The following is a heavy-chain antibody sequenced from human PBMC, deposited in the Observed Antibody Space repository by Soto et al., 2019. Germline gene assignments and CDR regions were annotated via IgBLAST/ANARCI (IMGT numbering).Heavy chain of an antibody. V-gene: IGHV3-33*01. CDR3: AGQQQLVPPNRHYYGMDV. D-gene: IGHD6-13*01. J-gene: IGHJ6*02. CDR1: GFTFSSYG. CDR2: IWYDGSNK. Sequence: QVQLVESGGGVVQPGRSLRLSCAASGFTFSSYGMHWVRQAPGKGLEWVAVIWYDGSNKYYADSVKGRFTISRDNSKNTLYLQMNSLRAEDTAVYYCAGQQQLVPPNRHYYGMDVWGQGTTVTVSS.